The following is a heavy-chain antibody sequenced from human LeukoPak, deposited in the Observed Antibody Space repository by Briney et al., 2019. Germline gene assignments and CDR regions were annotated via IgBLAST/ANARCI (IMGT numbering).Heavy chain of an antibody. Sequence: ASVKVSCKASGYTFTSYGISWVRQAPGQGLEWMGWISAYNGNTNYAQKLQGRVTMTTDTSTSTAYMELRSLRSGDTAVYYCARVGNYYDSSGYTYYYYYYMDVWGKGTTVTVSS. V-gene: IGHV1-18*01. CDR2: ISAYNGNT. D-gene: IGHD3-22*01. CDR3: ARVGNYYDSSGYTYYYYYYMDV. CDR1: GYTFTSYG. J-gene: IGHJ6*03.